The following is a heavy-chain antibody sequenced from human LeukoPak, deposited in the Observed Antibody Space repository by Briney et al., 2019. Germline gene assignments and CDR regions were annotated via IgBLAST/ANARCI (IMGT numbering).Heavy chain of an antibody. CDR3: AGGGYYDFWSDTIRGFDP. CDR1: GFTFSTYA. J-gene: IGHJ5*02. CDR2: ISNSGDST. Sequence: GGSLRLSCAASGFTFSTYAMSWVRQAPGEGLQWVSGISNSGDSTYYLDSVKGRFTISRDNSKNTLHLQMSSLRAEDTALYYCAGGGYYDFWSDTIRGFDPWGQGTLVTVSS. D-gene: IGHD3-3*01. V-gene: IGHV3-23*01.